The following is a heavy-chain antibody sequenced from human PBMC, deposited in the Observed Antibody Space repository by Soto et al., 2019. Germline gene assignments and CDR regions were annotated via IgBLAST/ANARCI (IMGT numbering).Heavy chain of an antibody. D-gene: IGHD3-3*01. V-gene: IGHV4-4*07. CDR3: ARVGRYDFWSGYNYYGMDV. J-gene: IGHJ6*02. CDR1: CGSIISYY. Sequence: SETLSLTCTFSCGSIISYYWSWIRQPAGKGLEWIGRIYTSGSTNYNPSLKSRVTMSVDTSKNQFSLKLSSVTAADTAVYYCARVGRYDFWSGYNYYGMDVWGQGTTVTVSS. CDR2: IYTSGST.